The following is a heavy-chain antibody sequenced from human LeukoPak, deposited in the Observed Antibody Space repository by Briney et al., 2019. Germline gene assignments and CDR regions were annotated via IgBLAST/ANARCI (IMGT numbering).Heavy chain of an antibody. J-gene: IGHJ4*02. CDR1: GGSISSSSYY. CDR2: IYYSGST. V-gene: IGHV4-39*01. D-gene: IGHD3-22*01. Sequence: PSETLSLTCTVSGGSISSSSYYWGWIRQPPGKGLEWIGSIYYSGSTYYNPSLKGRVTISVDTSKNQFSLKLSSVTAADTAVYYCARAQRGGPMIDYWGQGTLVTVSS. CDR3: ARAQRGGPMIDY.